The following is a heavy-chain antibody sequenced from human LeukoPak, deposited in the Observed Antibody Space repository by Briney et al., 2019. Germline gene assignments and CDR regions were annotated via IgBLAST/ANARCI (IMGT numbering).Heavy chain of an antibody. J-gene: IGHJ5*02. V-gene: IGHV3-30*01. Sequence: GGSLRLSCAASGFTFSSYAMHWVRQAPGKGLEWVAVISYDGSNKYYADSVKGRFTISRDNSKNTLYLQMNSLRAEDTAVHYCARGGYSGYDPWGQGTLVTVSS. D-gene: IGHD5-12*01. CDR1: GFTFSSYA. CDR3: ARGGYSGYDP. CDR2: ISYDGSNK.